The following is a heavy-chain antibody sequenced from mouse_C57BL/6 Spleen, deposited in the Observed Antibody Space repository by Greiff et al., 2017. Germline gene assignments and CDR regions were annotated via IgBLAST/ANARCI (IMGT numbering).Heavy chain of an antibody. CDR2: IDPGTGGT. J-gene: IGHJ3*01. CDR3: RRSGYGGFAY. Sequence: VQLQQSGAELVRPGASVTLSCKASGYTFTDYEMHWVKQTPVHGLEWIGAIDPGTGGTAYNQKFKGKAILTADKSSSTAYMELRSLTSADSAVYYCRRSGYGGFAYWGQGTLVTVAA. V-gene: IGHV1-15*01. CDR1: GYTFTDYE. D-gene: IGHD2-2*01.